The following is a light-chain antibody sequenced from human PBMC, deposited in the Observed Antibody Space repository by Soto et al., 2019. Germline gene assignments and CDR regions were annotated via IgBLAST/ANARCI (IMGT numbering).Light chain of an antibody. CDR2: LNSDGRH. J-gene: IGLJ3*02. V-gene: IGLV4-69*01. CDR1: SGHSSYA. Sequence: QPVLTQSPSASASLGASVKLTCTLSSGHSSYAIAWHQQQPERGPRYLMKLNSDGRHSKGDGIPDRFSGSSSGAERYLTISSLQSEDEADYYCQTWGTGLWVFGGGTKLTVL. CDR3: QTWGTGLWV.